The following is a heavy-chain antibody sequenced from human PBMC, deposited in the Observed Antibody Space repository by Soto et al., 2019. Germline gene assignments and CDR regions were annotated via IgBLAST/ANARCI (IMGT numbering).Heavy chain of an antibody. Sequence: SETLSLTCTVSGGSISSYYWSWIRQPPGKGLEWIGYIYYSGSTNYNPSLKSRVTISVDTSKNQFSLKLSSVTAADTAVYYCARHTDYGDYFDYWGQGTLVTVSS. D-gene: IGHD4-17*01. V-gene: IGHV4-59*01. J-gene: IGHJ4*02. CDR1: GGSISSYY. CDR3: ARHTDYGDYFDY. CDR2: IYYSGST.